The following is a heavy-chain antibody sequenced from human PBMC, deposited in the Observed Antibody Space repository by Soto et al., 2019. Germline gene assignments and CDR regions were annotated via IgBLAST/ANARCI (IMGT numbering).Heavy chain of an antibody. CDR3: ARQPYYDYSLDV. J-gene: IGHJ6*04. D-gene: IGHD3-3*01. Sequence: QVQLQESGPGLVKPSETLSLTCTVSGGSISSYYWSWIRQPPGKGLEWIGYIYYSGSTNYNTSLRSRVTISVDTSKNQFSLKRSCVTAADTAVYYCARQPYYDYSLDVWGKGTTVTVSS. CDR1: GGSISSYY. V-gene: IGHV4-59*08. CDR2: IYYSGST.